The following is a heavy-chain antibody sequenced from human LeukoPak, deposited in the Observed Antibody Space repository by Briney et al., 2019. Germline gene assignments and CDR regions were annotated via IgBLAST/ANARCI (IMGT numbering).Heavy chain of an antibody. CDR2: TYYRSKWYF. CDR1: GDSVSSNSAA. CDR3: ASATGDHDYAFDI. Sequence: SQTLSLTFVISGDSVSSNSAAWNWIRQSPSRGLEWLGRTYYRSKWYFNYAVSVKSRISINPDTSKNHFSLQLNSVTPEDTAVYYCASATGDHDYAFDIWGQGTMVTVSS. D-gene: IGHD5-12*01. J-gene: IGHJ3*02. V-gene: IGHV6-1*01.